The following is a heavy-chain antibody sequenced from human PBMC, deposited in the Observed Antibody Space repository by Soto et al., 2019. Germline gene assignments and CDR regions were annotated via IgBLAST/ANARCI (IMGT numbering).Heavy chain of an antibody. CDR2: IGESGTPT. D-gene: IGHD2-2*01. Sequence: GGSLRLSCAASGFTFSSYAMKWVRQAPGKGLEWVSLIGESGTPTYYADSVKGRFTISRDNSGNTLFLEMYSLRAEDTAVYYCARYIPGVRYYGMDVWGQGTTVTV. CDR1: GFTFSSYA. J-gene: IGHJ6*02. CDR3: ARYIPGVRYYGMDV. V-gene: IGHV3-23*01.